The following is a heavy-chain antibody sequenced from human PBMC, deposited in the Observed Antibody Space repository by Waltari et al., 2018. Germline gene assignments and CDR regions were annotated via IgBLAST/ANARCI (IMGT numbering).Heavy chain of an antibody. V-gene: IGHV1-8*01. CDR1: GHTFTSYD. J-gene: IGHJ4*02. CDR2: RTPNRGNK. CDR3: ARGGFGDYGDYYFDY. D-gene: IGHD4-17*01. Sequence: QVQLVESGAEVKKPGASVKVSCKASGHTFTSYDINWVRQATGQGLEWMGVRTPNRGNKGYAKKFQGRVTMPRNTAISTAYMELSSLRSEDTAVYYCARGGFGDYGDYYFDYWGQGTLVTVSS.